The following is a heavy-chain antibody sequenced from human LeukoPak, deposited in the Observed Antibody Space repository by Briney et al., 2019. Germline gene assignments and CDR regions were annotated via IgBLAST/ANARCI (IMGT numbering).Heavy chain of an antibody. Sequence: GGSLRLSCAASGFTFSNAWMSWVRQAPGKGLEWVGRIKSKTDGGTTDYAAPVKGRFTISRDDSKNTLYLQMNSLKTEDTAVYYCAREYPGYSSSWYHYFDYWGQGTLVTVSS. CDR1: GFTFSNAW. CDR2: IKSKTDGGTT. J-gene: IGHJ4*02. V-gene: IGHV3-15*01. CDR3: AREYPGYSSSWYHYFDY. D-gene: IGHD6-13*01.